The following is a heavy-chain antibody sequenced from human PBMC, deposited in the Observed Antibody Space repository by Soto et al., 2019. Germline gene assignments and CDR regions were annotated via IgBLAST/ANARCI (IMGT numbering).Heavy chain of an antibody. CDR1: GGSISSSSYY. V-gene: IGHV4-39*01. CDR3: ARHGLRYFDWS. J-gene: IGHJ4*02. Sequence: SETLSLTCTVSGGSISSSSYYWGWIRQPPGKGLEWIGSIYYSGSTYYNPSLKSRVTISVDTSKNQFSLKLSSVTAADTAVYYCARHGLRYFDWSWGQGTLVTVSS. CDR2: IYYSGST. D-gene: IGHD3-9*01.